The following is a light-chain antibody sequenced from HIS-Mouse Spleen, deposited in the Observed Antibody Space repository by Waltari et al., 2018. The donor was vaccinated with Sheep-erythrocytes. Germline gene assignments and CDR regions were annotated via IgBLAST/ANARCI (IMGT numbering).Light chain of an antibody. J-gene: IGLJ3*02. V-gene: IGLV1-40*01. CDR3: QSYDSSLSGYWV. CDR2: GNS. Sequence: QSVLTQPPSVSGAPGQRVTISCTGSSSNIGAGYDVHWYQQLPGTAPKLLICGNSKRPSGVPDRFSGSKSGTSASLAITGLQAEDEADYYCQSYDSSLSGYWVFGGGTKLTVL. CDR1: SSNIGAGYD.